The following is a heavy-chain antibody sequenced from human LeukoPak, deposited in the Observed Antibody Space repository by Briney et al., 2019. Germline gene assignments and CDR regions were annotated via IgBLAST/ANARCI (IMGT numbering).Heavy chain of an antibody. Sequence: GGSLRLSCAASGFTFSSYAMHWVRQAPGKGLEWVAVISYDGSNKNYADSVKGRFTISRDNSKNTLYLQTNSLRAEDTAAYYCARDQDGDFDYWGQGTLVTVSS. J-gene: IGHJ4*02. CDR2: ISYDGSNK. CDR1: GFTFSSYA. D-gene: IGHD5-24*01. CDR3: ARDQDGDFDY. V-gene: IGHV3-30-3*01.